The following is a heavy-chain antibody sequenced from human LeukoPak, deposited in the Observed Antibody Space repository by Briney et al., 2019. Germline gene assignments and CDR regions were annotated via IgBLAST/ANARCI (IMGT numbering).Heavy chain of an antibody. CDR2: IKQDGSER. CDR1: GFTFSSYC. CDR3: ARGPSGGNGFSY. Sequence: GGSLRLSCAASGFTFSSYCMSWVRQAPGKGLEWVANIKQDGSERYYLDSVKGRFAISRDNAKNSLYLQMNSLRAVDTAVYYCARGPSGGNGFSYWGLGTLVTVSS. J-gene: IGHJ4*02. D-gene: IGHD2-15*01. V-gene: IGHV3-7*04.